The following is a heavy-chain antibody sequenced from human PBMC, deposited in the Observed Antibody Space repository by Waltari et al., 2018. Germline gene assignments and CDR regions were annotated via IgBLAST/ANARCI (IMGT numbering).Heavy chain of an antibody. CDR1: GYTFTDYY. Sequence: QVQLVQSGAEMRKPGTSVKVSCRTSGYTFTDYYIPWLRQAPGQGLEWMGWVNPSTGGTNYAQKFRDRVAMTRHTSINTASMELNRLRLDDTAVYFCARAILRFLKPIDSWGQGTLVTVSS. D-gene: IGHD3-3*01. J-gene: IGHJ4*02. CDR2: VNPSTGGT. CDR3: ARAILRFLKPIDS. V-gene: IGHV1-2*02.